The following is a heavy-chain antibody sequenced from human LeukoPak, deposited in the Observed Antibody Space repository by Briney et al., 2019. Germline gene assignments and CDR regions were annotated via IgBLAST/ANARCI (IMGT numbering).Heavy chain of an antibody. CDR3: AGGGYSSGFNYYYYGMDV. Sequence: ASVKVSCKASGYTFTGYCMHWVRQAPGQGLEWMGWINPNSGGTNYAQKFQGRVTMTRDTSISTAYMELSRLRSDDTAVYYCAGGGYSSGFNYYYYGMDVWGQGTTVTVSS. D-gene: IGHD6-19*01. CDR2: INPNSGGT. CDR1: GYTFTGYC. V-gene: IGHV1-2*02. J-gene: IGHJ6*02.